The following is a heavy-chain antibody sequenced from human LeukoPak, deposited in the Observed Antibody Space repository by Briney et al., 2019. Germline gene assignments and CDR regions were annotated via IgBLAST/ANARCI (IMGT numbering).Heavy chain of an antibody. CDR2: IIPIFGTA. D-gene: IGHD3-3*01. J-gene: IGHJ6*03. Sequence: SVKVSCKASGGTFSSYAISWVRQAPGQGLEWMGRIIPIFGTANYAQKFQGRVTITTDESTSTAYMELSSLRSEDTAVYYCARGLPEEPQIRFLEWSHYYYYMDVWGKGTTVTVSS. CDR1: GGTFSSYA. CDR3: ARGLPEEPQIRFLEWSHYYYYMDV. V-gene: IGHV1-69*05.